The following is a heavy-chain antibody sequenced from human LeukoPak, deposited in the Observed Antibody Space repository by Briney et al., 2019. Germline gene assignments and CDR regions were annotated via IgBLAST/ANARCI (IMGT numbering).Heavy chain of an antibody. Sequence: GGSLRLSCEASGFTFSTYAMSWVRQAPGKGLEWVSSITGNGDTTYYADSVKGRFTISRDNSKNTLFLHMNSLRAEDTAVFYCAKHVAVLPAPRNYYFDYWGQGTLVTVSS. J-gene: IGHJ4*02. D-gene: IGHD2-2*01. CDR3: AKHVAVLPAPRNYYFDY. V-gene: IGHV3-23*01. CDR2: ITGNGDTT. CDR1: GFTFSTYA.